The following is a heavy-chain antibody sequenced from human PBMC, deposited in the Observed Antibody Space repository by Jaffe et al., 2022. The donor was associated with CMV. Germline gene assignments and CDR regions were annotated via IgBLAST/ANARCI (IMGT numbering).Heavy chain of an antibody. CDR1: GYSFTSYW. CDR3: ARHDTVGANHPPFDP. CDR2: IDPSKSEI. Sequence: EVQLVQSGAEVKKPGESLRISCKGSGYSFTSYWITWVRQMPGKGLEWMGRIDPSKSEIKYSPSFEGHVTISVDKSISTAYLQWSSLQTSDTAMYYCARHDTVGANHPPFDPWGQGTLVTVSS. V-gene: IGHV5-10-1*03. D-gene: IGHD1-26*01. J-gene: IGHJ5*02.